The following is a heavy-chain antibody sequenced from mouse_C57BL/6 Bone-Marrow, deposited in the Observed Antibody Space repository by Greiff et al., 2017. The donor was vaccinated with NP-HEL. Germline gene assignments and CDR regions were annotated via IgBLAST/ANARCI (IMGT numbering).Heavy chain of an antibody. CDR2: IYPGGGYT. J-gene: IGHJ3*01. Sequence: QVQLQQSGAELVRPGTSVKMSCKASGYTFTNYWIGWAKQRPGHGLEWIGDIYPGGGYTNYNEKFKGKATLTADKSSSTAYMQFSSLTSEESAIYYGARYYGSSYWCDYWGQGTLVTVSA. CDR1: GYTFTNYW. CDR3: ARYYGSSYWCDY. D-gene: IGHD1-1*01. V-gene: IGHV1-63*01.